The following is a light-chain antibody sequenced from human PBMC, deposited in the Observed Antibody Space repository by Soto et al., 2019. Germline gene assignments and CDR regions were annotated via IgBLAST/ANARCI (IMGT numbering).Light chain of an antibody. CDR1: QSISSSS. V-gene: IGKV3-20*01. Sequence: EIVLTQSPGTLSLSPGQRATLSCRASQSISSSSLARYQQRPGQAPSLLIYGASRRATGIPDRFSGSGSGTDFTLTITRLEPEDFAVYYCQHYGASPKYTFGQGTKLEIK. J-gene: IGKJ2*01. CDR2: GAS. CDR3: QHYGASPKYT.